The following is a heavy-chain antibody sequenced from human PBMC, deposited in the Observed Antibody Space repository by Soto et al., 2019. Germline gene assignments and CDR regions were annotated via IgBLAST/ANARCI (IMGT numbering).Heavy chain of an antibody. J-gene: IGHJ4*02. Sequence: EVQLVESGGGLVQPGGSLRLSCTASGFTFSSYEMNRVRQAPGKGLEWISYISTSGSTIYYADSVKGRFTISRDNAKNSLYLLMNSLRAEDTAVYHCARDSREGGVFDYWGQGTLVTVSS. CDR2: ISTSGSTI. CDR1: GFTFSSYE. CDR3: ARDSREGGVFDY. V-gene: IGHV3-48*03. D-gene: IGHD1-26*01.